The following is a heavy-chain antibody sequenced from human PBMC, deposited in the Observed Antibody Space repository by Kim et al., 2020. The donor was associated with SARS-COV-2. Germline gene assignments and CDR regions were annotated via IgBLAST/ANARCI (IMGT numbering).Heavy chain of an antibody. CDR1: GGSISSGGYY. CDR2: IYYSGST. D-gene: IGHD3-10*01. Sequence: SETLSLTCTVSGGSISSGGYYWSWIRQHPGKGLEWIGYIYYSGSTYYNPSLKSRVTISVDTSKNQFSLKLSSVTAADTAVYYCARVRFRGVGHYYYGMDVWGQGTTVTVSS. V-gene: IGHV4-31*03. CDR3: ARVRFRGVGHYYYGMDV. J-gene: IGHJ6*02.